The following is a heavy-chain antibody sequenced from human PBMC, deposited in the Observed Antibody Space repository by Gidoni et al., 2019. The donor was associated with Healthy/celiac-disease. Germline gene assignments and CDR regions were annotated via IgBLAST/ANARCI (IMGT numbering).Heavy chain of an antibody. Sequence: QLQLQQWGAGLLKPSETLSLTCAVYGGSFSGYYWSWIRQPPGKGLEWIGEINHSGSTNYNPSLKSRVTISVDTSKNQFSLKLSSVTAADTAVYYCARGVVTMVRGVKYYYYYGMDVWGQGTTVTVSS. V-gene: IGHV4-34*01. J-gene: IGHJ6*02. CDR3: ARGVVTMVRGVKYYYYYGMDV. D-gene: IGHD3-10*01. CDR2: INHSGST. CDR1: GGSFSGYY.